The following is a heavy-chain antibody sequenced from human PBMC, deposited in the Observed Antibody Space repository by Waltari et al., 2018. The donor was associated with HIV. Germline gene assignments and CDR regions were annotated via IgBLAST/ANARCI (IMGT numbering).Heavy chain of an antibody. J-gene: IGHJ5*02. Sequence: QVTLKESGPVLVKPTETLTLTCTVSGFSLSNARMGVSWIRQPPGKALEWLAHIFSNDEKSYSTSLKSRLTISKDTSKSQVVLTMTNMDPVDTATYYCARISRGPTVVTPSWFDPWGQGTLVTVSS. CDR2: IFSNDEK. CDR1: GFSLSNARMG. D-gene: IGHD4-17*01. CDR3: ARISRGPTVVTPSWFDP. V-gene: IGHV2-26*01.